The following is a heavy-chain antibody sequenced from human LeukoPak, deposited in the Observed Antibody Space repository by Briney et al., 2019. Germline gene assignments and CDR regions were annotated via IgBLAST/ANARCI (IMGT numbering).Heavy chain of an antibody. V-gene: IGHV3-23*01. Sequence: GGSLRLSCAASGVTLSSYAMSWARQAPGKGLEWVSGISSSGSGGNTYYADSVKGRFTISRDSSKNTLYLQMNSLRAEDTAVYYCAKAGSLDIAARQNYWGQGTLVTVSS. J-gene: IGHJ4*02. CDR2: ISSSGSGGNT. CDR1: GVTLSSYA. D-gene: IGHD6-6*01. CDR3: AKAGSLDIAARQNY.